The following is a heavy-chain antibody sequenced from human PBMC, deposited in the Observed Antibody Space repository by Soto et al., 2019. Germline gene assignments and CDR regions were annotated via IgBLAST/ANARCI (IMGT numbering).Heavy chain of an antibody. CDR1: KFTFSSYW. V-gene: IGHV3-7*01. D-gene: IGHD3-16*01. CDR3: AGGGGWVIDS. J-gene: IGHJ4*02. CDR2: IKQDGSEK. Sequence: EVQLVESGGGLVQPGGSLRLSCAASKFTFSSYWMNWVRQAPGKGLEWVANIKQDGSEKYYVDSVKGRFTISRDNANNALSLQMNSLSAGDTAVYYCAGGGGWVIDSWGQGALVTVSS.